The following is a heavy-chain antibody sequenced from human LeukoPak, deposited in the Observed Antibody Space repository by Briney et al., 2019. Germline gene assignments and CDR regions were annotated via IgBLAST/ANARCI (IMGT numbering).Heavy chain of an antibody. D-gene: IGHD2-21*02. Sequence: GESLKISCKGSGYSFTSYWIGWVRQMPGKGLEWMGIIYPGDSDTRYSPSFQGQVTISADKSISTAYLQWSSLKASDTAMYYCAWVYCGGDCYSGSGPHHDAFDIWGQGTMVTVSS. CDR1: GYSFTSYW. CDR2: IYPGDSDT. V-gene: IGHV5-51*01. CDR3: AWVYCGGDCYSGSGPHHDAFDI. J-gene: IGHJ3*02.